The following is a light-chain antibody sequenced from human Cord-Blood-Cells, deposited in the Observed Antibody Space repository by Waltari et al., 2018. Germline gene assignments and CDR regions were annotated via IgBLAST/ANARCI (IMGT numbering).Light chain of an antibody. J-gene: IGLJ3*02. CDR1: ISDVGGYNH. CDR2: DVS. V-gene: IGLV2-11*01. CDR3: CSYAGSYTWV. Sequence: QSALTQPRSVSGSPGPAVTISCTGTISDVGGYNHVSWYQQHPGKAPKRLIYDVSKRPSGVPDRFSGSKSGNTASLAISGLQAEDEADYYCCSYAGSYTWVFGGGTKLTVL.